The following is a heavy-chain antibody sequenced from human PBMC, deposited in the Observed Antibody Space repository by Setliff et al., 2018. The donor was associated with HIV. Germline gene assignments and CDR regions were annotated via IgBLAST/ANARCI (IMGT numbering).Heavy chain of an antibody. Sequence: SETLSLTCTISGGPITSHYWSWIRQPPGKGLEWIGYVFYTGGTNYRPSLWGRVTISVDTSKNHFSLKLSSVTAADTAVYYCAKTIRGYISGDYMDVWGKGTTVTVSS. CDR2: VFYTGGT. V-gene: IGHV4-59*11. J-gene: IGHJ6*03. D-gene: IGHD5-18*01. CDR3: AKTIRGYISGDYMDV. CDR1: GGPITSHY.